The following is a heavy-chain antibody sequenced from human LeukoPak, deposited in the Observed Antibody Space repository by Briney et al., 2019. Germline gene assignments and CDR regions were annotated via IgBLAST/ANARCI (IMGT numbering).Heavy chain of an antibody. CDR2: ISGDGGST. Sequence: GGSLRLSCAASGFTFDDYAMHWVRHAPGKGLEWVSLISGDGGSTYYADSVKGRFTISRDNSKNSLYLQMNSLRTEDTALYYCAKVHRVTTPWGYYYYGMDVWGQGTTVTVSS. V-gene: IGHV3-43*02. D-gene: IGHD1-1*01. CDR3: AKVHRVTTPWGYYYYGMDV. J-gene: IGHJ6*02. CDR1: GFTFDDYA.